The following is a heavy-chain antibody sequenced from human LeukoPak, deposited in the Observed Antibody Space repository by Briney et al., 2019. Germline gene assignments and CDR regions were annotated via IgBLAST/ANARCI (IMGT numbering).Heavy chain of an antibody. V-gene: IGHV3-48*01. D-gene: IGHD5-18*01. Sequence: PGGSLRLSCAASGFTFSSYNMNWVRQAPGKGLEWVSYISSSSSTIYYADSVKGRFTISRDNAKNSLYLQMNSLRAEDTAVYYCARDRGYSYGWYFDYWGQGTLVTVSS. CDR3: ARDRGYSYGWYFDY. J-gene: IGHJ4*02. CDR2: ISSSSSTI. CDR1: GFTFSSYN.